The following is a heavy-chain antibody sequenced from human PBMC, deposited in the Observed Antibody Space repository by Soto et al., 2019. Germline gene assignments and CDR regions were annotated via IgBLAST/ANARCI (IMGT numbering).Heavy chain of an antibody. D-gene: IGHD6-6*01. CDR2: INPSGGST. V-gene: IGHV1-46*01. Sequence: SVKVSCKASGYTFTSYYMHWVRQAPGQGLEWMGIINPSGGSTSYAQKFQGRVTMTRDTSTSTVYMELSSLRSEDTAVYYCARDASRLGIAARPWGQGTLVTVSS. J-gene: IGHJ4*02. CDR3: ARDASRLGIAARP. CDR1: GYTFTSYY.